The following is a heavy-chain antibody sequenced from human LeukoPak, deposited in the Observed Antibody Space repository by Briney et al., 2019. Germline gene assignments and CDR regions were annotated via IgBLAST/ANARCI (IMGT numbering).Heavy chain of an antibody. CDR2: ISSDGSII. V-gene: IGHV3-30*18. D-gene: IGHD6-19*01. J-gene: IGHJ5*02. CDR3: AKVGVAGGYYWFDP. CDR1: GFALSTYG. Sequence: GRSLRLSCTASGFALSTYGMHWVRQAPGKGLEWVAVISSDGSIIYAADSVKGRFAISRDNSKNTLYLQMNSLRAEDTAIYYCAKVGVAGGYYWFDPWGQGTLVTVSS.